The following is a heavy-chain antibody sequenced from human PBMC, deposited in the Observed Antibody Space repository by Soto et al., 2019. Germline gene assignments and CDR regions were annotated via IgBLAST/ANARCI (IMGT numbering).Heavy chain of an antibody. Sequence: QVQLQESGPGLVKPSETLSLTCTVSGGSISSYYWSWIRQPPGKGLEWIGYIYYSGSTNYNPSLKSRVTIPVDPSKNQFSLKLGSVTAADTAGDYRARGGGGPTSWFDPWGQGTLVTVSS. CDR1: GGSISSYY. V-gene: IGHV4-59*01. CDR2: IYYSGST. D-gene: IGHD3-16*01. J-gene: IGHJ5*02. CDR3: ARGGGGPTSWFDP.